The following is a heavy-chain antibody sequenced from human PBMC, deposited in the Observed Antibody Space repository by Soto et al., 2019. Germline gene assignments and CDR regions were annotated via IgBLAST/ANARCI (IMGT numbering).Heavy chain of an antibody. CDR3: ARAGVPLYRYSKYYYYYYMDV. V-gene: IGHV4-34*01. J-gene: IGHJ6*03. CDR1: GGSFSGYY. CDR2: INHSGST. Sequence: QVQLQQWGAGLLKPSETLSLTCAVYGGSFSGYYWSWIRQPPGKGLEWIGEINHSGSTNYNPSLKSRVTISVDTSKNQFSLKLSSVTAADTAVYYCARAGVPLYRYSKYYYYYYMDVWGKGTTVTVSS. D-gene: IGHD6-13*01.